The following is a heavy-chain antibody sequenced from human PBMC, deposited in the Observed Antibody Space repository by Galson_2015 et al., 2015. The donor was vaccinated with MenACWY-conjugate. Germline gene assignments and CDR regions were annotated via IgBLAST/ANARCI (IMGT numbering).Heavy chain of an antibody. Sequence: SLRLSCAASGFSFSTSAMTWVRQAPGKGLEWVSSITGTSTYIHYADSVKGRFTISRDNAQKSVYLQMNSLRAEDTAVYFCARLLPYMVQGVQTYYYYYMDVWGKGTTVTVSS. J-gene: IGHJ6*03. CDR1: GFSFSTSA. V-gene: IGHV3-21*01. D-gene: IGHD3-10*01. CDR3: ARLLPYMVQGVQTYYYYYMDV. CDR2: ITGTSTYI.